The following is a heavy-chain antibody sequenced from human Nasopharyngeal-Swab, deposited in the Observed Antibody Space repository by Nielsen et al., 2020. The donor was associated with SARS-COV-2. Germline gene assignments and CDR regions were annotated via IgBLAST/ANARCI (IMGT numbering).Heavy chain of an antibody. CDR1: GGSISSSSYY. CDR3: ARWELLFYFDY. D-gene: IGHD1-26*01. Sequence: SETLSLTCTVSGGSISSSSYYWSWIRQPPGKGLEWIGEINHSGSTNYNPSLKSRVTISVDTSKNQFSLKLSSVTAADTAVYYCARWELLFYFDYWGQGTLVTVSS. CDR2: INHSGST. V-gene: IGHV4-39*07. J-gene: IGHJ4*02.